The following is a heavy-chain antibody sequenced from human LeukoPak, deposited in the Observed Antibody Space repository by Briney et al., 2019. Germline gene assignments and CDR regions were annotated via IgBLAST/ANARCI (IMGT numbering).Heavy chain of an antibody. D-gene: IGHD3-10*01. CDR3: ARDRPMVRGVTRYHTEYFQH. CDR2: ISAYNGNT. V-gene: IGHV1-18*01. J-gene: IGHJ1*01. CDR1: GYTFTSYG. Sequence: ASVKVSCKASGYTFTSYGISWVRQAPGQGLEWMGWISAYNGNTNYAQKLQGRVTMTTDTSTSTAYMELRSLRSDDTAVYYCARDRPMVRGVTRYHTEYFQHWGQGTLVTVSS.